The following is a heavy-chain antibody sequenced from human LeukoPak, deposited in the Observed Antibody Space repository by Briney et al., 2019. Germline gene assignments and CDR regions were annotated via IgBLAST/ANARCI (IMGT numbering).Heavy chain of an antibody. Sequence: GGSLRLSCAASGFTVSSNYMNWVRQAPGKGLEWVSSISSSSSYIYYADSVKGRFTISRDNAKNSLYLQMNSLRAEDTAVYYCARDLHSSSWKSLYYFDYWGQGTLVTVSS. V-gene: IGHV3-21*01. CDR1: GFTVSSNY. CDR3: ARDLHSSSWKSLYYFDY. J-gene: IGHJ4*02. D-gene: IGHD6-13*01. CDR2: ISSSSSYI.